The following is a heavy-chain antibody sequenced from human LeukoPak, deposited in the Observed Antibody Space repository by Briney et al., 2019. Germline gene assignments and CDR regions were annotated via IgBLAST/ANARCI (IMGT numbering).Heavy chain of an antibody. V-gene: IGHV4-61*02. Sequence: SETQSLTCTVSGGSISSGSYYWSWIRQPAGKGLEWIGRIYTSGSTNYNPSLKSRVTISVDTSKNQFSLKLSSVTAADTAVYYCAREGPEGYYYDSSGYPNIDYWGQGTLVTVSS. CDR1: GGSISSGSYY. CDR2: IYTSGST. J-gene: IGHJ4*02. CDR3: AREGPEGYYYDSSGYPNIDY. D-gene: IGHD3-22*01.